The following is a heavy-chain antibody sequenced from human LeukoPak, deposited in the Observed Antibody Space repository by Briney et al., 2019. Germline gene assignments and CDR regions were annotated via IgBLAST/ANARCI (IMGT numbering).Heavy chain of an antibody. CDR3: AHRDTTMVRVDY. Sequence: GGSLRLSCAASGFPCSNYWMHWVRQAPGKGLVWVSRINTDGITTTYADSVKGRFTISRDNAKNTLYLQMNSLKTEDTAVYFCAHRDTTMVRVDYWGQGTLVTVSS. J-gene: IGHJ4*02. CDR1: GFPCSNYW. V-gene: IGHV3-74*01. D-gene: IGHD5-18*01. CDR2: INTDGITT.